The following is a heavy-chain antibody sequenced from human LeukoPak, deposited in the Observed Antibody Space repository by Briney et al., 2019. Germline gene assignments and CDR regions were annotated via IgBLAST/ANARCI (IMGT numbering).Heavy chain of an antibody. CDR1: GFSVSTSGVG. V-gene: IGHV2-5*02. Sequence: SGPTLVNPTQTLTLTCTFSGFSVSTSGVGVGWIRQPPGKALEWLALLYWDGSKPYNPSLRGRLTITQDTSKSQVLLKMTNMDPADTATYFCAYRRYSTSSFGSLHVWGQGIGVTVSS. CDR2: LYWDGSK. J-gene: IGHJ3*01. CDR3: AYRRYSTSSFGSLHV. D-gene: IGHD6-6*01.